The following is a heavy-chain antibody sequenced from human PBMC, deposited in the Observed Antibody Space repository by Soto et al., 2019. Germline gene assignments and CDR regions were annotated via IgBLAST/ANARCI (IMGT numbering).Heavy chain of an antibody. CDR1: GGSISSGDYY. J-gene: IGHJ5*02. V-gene: IGHV4-30-4*01. D-gene: IGHD2-21*02. CDR3: ARDKAYCGGDCYSGYNWFDP. CDR2: IYYSGST. Sequence: PSETLSLTCTVSGGSISSGDYYWSWIRQPPGKGLEWIGYIYYSGSTYYNPSLKSRVTILVDTSKNQFSLKLSSVTAADTAVYYCARDKAYCGGDCYSGYNWFDPWGQGTLVTVS.